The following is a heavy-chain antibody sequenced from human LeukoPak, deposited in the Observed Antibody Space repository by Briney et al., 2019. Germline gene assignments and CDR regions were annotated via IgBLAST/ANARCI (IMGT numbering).Heavy chain of an antibody. D-gene: IGHD3-9*01. CDR1: GYTFTSYG. CDR2: ISAYNGNT. CDR3: ARDTDILTGYSSDAFDI. J-gene: IGHJ3*02. Sequence: GASVKVSCKASGYTFTSYGISWVRQAPGQGLEWMGWISAYNGNTNYAQKLQGRVTMTTDTSTSTAYMELRSRRSDDTAVYYCARDTDILTGYSSDAFDIWGQGTMVTVSS. V-gene: IGHV1-18*04.